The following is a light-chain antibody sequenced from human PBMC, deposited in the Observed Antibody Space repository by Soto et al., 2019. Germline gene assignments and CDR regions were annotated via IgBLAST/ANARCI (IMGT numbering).Light chain of an antibody. J-gene: IGKJ1*01. CDR3: QQYNSYLVT. Sequence: DITMTQSPSTLSASVGDRVTITFRASQSISSWLAWYQQKPGKAPKLLIYKASSLESGVPSRFSGSGSGTEFTLTISSLQPDDFATYYCQQYNSYLVTFGQGTKVEIK. V-gene: IGKV1-5*03. CDR2: KAS. CDR1: QSISSW.